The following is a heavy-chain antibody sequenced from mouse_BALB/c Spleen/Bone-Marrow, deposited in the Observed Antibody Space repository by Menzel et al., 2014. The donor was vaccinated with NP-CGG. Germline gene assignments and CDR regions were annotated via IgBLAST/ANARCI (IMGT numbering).Heavy chain of an antibody. CDR1: GYTFTRSY. J-gene: IGHJ4*01. CDR3: SKRGGIVY. V-gene: IGHV1S56*01. D-gene: IGHD2-12*01. Sequence: VQLKQSGPELVKRGASVKMSCKASGYTFTRSYIHWVKQRPGQGLEWIGWIYPGDGSTKYNEKFKGKTTLTADTSSSQPNMLLAELTSEGSGSYLCSKRGGIVYWGQGTLGTGSS. CDR2: IYPGDGST.